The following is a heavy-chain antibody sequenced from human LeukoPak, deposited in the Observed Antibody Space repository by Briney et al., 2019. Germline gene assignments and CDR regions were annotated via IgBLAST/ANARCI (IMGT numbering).Heavy chain of an antibody. Sequence: ASVKVSCKASGYTFTGYYMHWVRQAPGQGLEWMGWVNPNSGGTNYAQKFQGRVTMTRDTSISTAYMELSRLRSDDTAVYYCARDLPRITIFGVVISHWFDPWGQGTLVTVSS. V-gene: IGHV1-2*02. CDR3: ARDLPRITIFGVVISHWFDP. CDR2: VNPNSGGT. J-gene: IGHJ5*02. D-gene: IGHD3-3*01. CDR1: GYTFTGYY.